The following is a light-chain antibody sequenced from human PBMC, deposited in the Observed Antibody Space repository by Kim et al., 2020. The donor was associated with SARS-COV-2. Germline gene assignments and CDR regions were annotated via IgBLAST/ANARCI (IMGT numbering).Light chain of an antibody. CDR2: EDT. Sequence: CTRSSGGSAPDYVQWYQQRPRSPPTTVISEDTQRPSGVPDRFSGSIDSSSNSASLTISGLKTEDEAEYYCQSYDRNSIMVFGGGTKLTVL. CDR3: QSYDRNSIMV. J-gene: IGLJ3*02. V-gene: IGLV6-57*01. CDR1: SGGSAPDY.